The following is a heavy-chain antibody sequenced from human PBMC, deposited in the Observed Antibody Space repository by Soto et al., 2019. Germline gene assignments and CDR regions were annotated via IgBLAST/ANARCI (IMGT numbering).Heavy chain of an antibody. Sequence: EVQLVESGGGLVQWGGSLRLSCAASGFTFSGYSVNWVRQAPGKGLEWVSAISGSGGSTYYADSVKGRFTISRDNSKNTLYLQMNSLRAEDTAVYYCAKVNNLGRVRDYFDYWGQGTLVTVSS. V-gene: IGHV3-23*04. CDR2: ISGSGGST. J-gene: IGHJ4*02. CDR1: GFTFSGYS. D-gene: IGHD7-27*01. CDR3: AKVNNLGRVRDYFDY.